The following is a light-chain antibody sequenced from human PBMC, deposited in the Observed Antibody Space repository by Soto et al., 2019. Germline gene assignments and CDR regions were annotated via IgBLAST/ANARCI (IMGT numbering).Light chain of an antibody. CDR2: EVS. Sequence: QSALTQPASVSGSPGQSITISCTGTSSDVGSYNLVSWYQQHPGKAPKLMFYEVSKRPSGVSNRFSGSKSGNTASLTISGLQAEDEADYYCCSYAGSSTSVVFGGGTKLTVL. V-gene: IGLV2-23*02. CDR3: CSYAGSSTSVV. J-gene: IGLJ2*01. CDR1: SSDVGSYNL.